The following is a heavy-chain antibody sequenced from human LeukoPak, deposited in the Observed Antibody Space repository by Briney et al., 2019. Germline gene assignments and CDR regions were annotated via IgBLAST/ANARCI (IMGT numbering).Heavy chain of an antibody. Sequence: SETLSLTCTVSGGSISSSSYYWGWIRQPPGKGLEWFGSIYYSGSTYYNPSLKSRVTISVDTAKNQYSLKLSSVTPADTAVYYCARRDAAGTLTFDYRGQGNLVTVSS. D-gene: IGHD6-13*01. J-gene: IGHJ4*02. CDR3: ARRDAAGTLTFDY. V-gene: IGHV4-39*01. CDR1: GGSISSSSYY. CDR2: IYYSGST.